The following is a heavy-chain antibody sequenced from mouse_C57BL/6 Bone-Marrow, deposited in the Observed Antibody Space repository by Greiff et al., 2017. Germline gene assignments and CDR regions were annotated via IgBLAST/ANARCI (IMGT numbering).Heavy chain of an antibody. CDR3: ARETVVVYWYFDV. V-gene: IGHV1-54*01. Sequence: VKLQQSGAELVRPGTSVKVSCKASGYAFTNYLIEWVKQRPGQGLEWIGVINPGSGGTNYNEKFKGKATLTADKSSSTAYMQLSSLTSEDSAVYFCARETVVVYWYFDVWGTGTTVTVSS. J-gene: IGHJ1*03. CDR1: GYAFTNYL. CDR2: INPGSGGT. D-gene: IGHD1-1*01.